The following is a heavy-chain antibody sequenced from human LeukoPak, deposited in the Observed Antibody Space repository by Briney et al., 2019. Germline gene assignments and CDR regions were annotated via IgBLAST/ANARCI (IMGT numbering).Heavy chain of an antibody. CDR2: ISSSGSTI. Sequence: GGSLRLSCAASGFTFSSYSMNWVRQAPGKGLEWVSYISSSGSTIYYADSVKGRFTISRDNAKNSLYLQMNSLRAEDTAVYYCARRGARGSPVDYWGQGTLVTVSS. D-gene: IGHD6-25*01. CDR3: ARRGARGSPVDY. CDR1: GFTFSSYS. J-gene: IGHJ4*02. V-gene: IGHV3-48*04.